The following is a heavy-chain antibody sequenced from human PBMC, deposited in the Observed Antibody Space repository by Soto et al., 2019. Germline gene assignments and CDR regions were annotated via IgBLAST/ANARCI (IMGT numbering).Heavy chain of an antibody. V-gene: IGHV1-18*01. D-gene: IGHD3-10*01. Sequence: ASVKVSCKASGYTFTSYGISWVRQAPGQGLEWMGWISAYNGNTNYAQKLQGRVTMTTDTSTSTAYMELRNLRSDDTAVYYCARPLAWFGEFLPYFDSWGKGTLVLVSS. J-gene: IGHJ4*02. CDR2: ISAYNGNT. CDR1: GYTFTSYG. CDR3: ARPLAWFGEFLPYFDS.